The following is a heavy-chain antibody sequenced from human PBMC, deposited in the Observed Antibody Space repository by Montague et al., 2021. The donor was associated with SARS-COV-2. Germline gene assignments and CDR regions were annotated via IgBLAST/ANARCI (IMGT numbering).Heavy chain of an antibody. V-gene: IGHV4-39*07. CDR3: ARDLWVWLSVEGSFDS. CDR1: GGSISSSSYY. CDR2: IYYSGST. D-gene: IGHD5-12*01. Sequence: SETLSLTCTVSGGSISSSSYYWGWIRQPPGKGLEWIGSIYYSGSTYYNPSLKSRVTISVDTSKNQFSLKLSSVTAADTAVYYCARDLWVWLSVEGSFDSWCQGTLVTVSS. J-gene: IGHJ4*02.